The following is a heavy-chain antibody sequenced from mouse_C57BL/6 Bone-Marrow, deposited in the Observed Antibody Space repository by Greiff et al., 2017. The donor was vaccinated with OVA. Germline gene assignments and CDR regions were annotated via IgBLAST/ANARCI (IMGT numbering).Heavy chain of an antibody. CDR3: ARPKLLTGAWFAY. J-gene: IGHJ3*01. CDR1: GFTFSDCG. Sequence: EVKLMESGGGLVKPGGSLTLSCAASGFTFSDCGMHWVRQAPQKGLEWVAYISSGSSTIYYADTVKGRFTISRDNAKNTLFLQMTSLRSEDTAMYYWARPKLLTGAWFAYWGQGTLVTVSA. D-gene: IGHD4-1*01. V-gene: IGHV5-17*01. CDR2: ISSGSSTI.